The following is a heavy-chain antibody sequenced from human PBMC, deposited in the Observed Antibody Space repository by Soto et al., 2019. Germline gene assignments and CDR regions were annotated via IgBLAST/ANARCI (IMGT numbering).Heavy chain of an antibody. CDR1: GFTFSSYA. CDR3: AKCYMVTRSPFDY. Sequence: GGSLRLSCAASGFTFSSYAMSWVRQAPGKGLEWVSSITSTGDRAYYADSVKGRFTVSRDNSKNTLYLQMNSLRAEDTAVYYCAKCYMVTRSPFDYCGKGTLVTVSS. V-gene: IGHV3-23*01. CDR2: ITSTGDRA. J-gene: IGHJ4*02. D-gene: IGHD5-18*01.